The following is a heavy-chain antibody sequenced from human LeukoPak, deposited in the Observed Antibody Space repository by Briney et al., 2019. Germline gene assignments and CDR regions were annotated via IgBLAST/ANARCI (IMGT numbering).Heavy chain of an antibody. D-gene: IGHD3-16*01. Sequence: GGSLRLSCEASGFSFSGFAMSWVRQAPGKGLEWVSNISGGGGSTYYADSVKGRFTISRDNSKNTLYLQMNSLRAEDTAVYYCAKRGMDNWFDTWGQGTLVTVSS. CDR2: ISGGGGST. V-gene: IGHV3-23*01. CDR1: GFSFSGFA. CDR3: AKRGMDNWFDT. J-gene: IGHJ5*02.